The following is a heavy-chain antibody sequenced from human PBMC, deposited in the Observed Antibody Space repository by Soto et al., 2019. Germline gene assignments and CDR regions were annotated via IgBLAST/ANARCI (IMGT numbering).Heavy chain of an antibody. J-gene: IGHJ5*02. D-gene: IGHD3-10*01. CDR1: GFIFSSYN. CDR2: ISSSSSYI. V-gene: IGHV3-21*01. Sequence: EVQLVESGGGLVKPGGSLRLSCVASGFIFSSYNMNWVRQAPGKGLEWVSSISSSSSYIYYADSVKGRFTISRDNAKNSLYLQMNSLRAEDTAVYYCAYGSSNWFDPWGRGTLVTVSS. CDR3: AYGSSNWFDP.